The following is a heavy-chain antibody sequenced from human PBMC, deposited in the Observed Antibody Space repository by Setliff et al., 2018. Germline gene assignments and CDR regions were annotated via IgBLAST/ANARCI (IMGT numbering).Heavy chain of an antibody. Sequence: VKVSCKASGGTFSSYAISWVRQAPGQGLEWMGGIIPIFGTANYAQKFQGRVTITADESTSTAYMELSSLRFEDTAVYYCARSRGTWGTSFGYWGLGTLVTVSS. CDR3: ARSRGTWGTSFGY. D-gene: IGHD3-16*01. CDR2: IIPIFGTA. J-gene: IGHJ4*02. V-gene: IGHV1-69*01. CDR1: GGTFSSYA.